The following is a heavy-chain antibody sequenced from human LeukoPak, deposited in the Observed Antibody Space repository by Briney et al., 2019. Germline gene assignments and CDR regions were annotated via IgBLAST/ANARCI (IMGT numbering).Heavy chain of an antibody. CDR3: AYSYGYAFDL. D-gene: IGHD5-18*01. Sequence: GGSLRLFCAVSVFIFCRSWMSWVRQAPGKGLEWVANIEEEGCVTHCVDSVKGLFTISRHNAKNSLFLQMNSLRVEDTAMYFCAYSYGYAFDLWGQGTMVSVSS. CDR2: IEEEGCVT. V-gene: IGHV3-7*05. J-gene: IGHJ3*01. CDR1: VFIFCRSW.